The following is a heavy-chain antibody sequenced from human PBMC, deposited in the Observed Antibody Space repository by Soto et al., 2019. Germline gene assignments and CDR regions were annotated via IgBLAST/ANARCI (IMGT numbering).Heavy chain of an antibody. V-gene: IGHV2-5*02. J-gene: IGHJ4*02. D-gene: IGHD2-15*01. CDR3: AHRPSYCSGGSCYSGFDY. Sequence: QITLKESGRTRVKPTQTLTLTCTFSGFSLSTSGVGVGWIRQPPGKALEWLALIYWDDDKRYSPSLKSRLTITKDTSKNQVVLTMTNMDPVDTATYYCAHRPSYCSGGSCYSGFDYWGQGTLVTVSS. CDR1: GFSLSTSGVG. CDR2: IYWDDDK.